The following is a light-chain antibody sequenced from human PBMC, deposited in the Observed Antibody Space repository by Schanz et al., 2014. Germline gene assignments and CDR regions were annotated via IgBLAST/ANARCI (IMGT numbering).Light chain of an antibody. V-gene: IGLV2-14*03. J-gene: IGLJ3*02. CDR3: CSYAGSSTLWV. CDR2: DVS. CDR1: SSDVGAYNY. Sequence: QSALTQPASVSGSPGQSITISCTGTSSDVGAYNYVSWYQQHPGKAPKLMVFDVSNRPPGASTRFSGSKSGNTASLIISGLQAEDEADYYCCSYAGSSTLWVFGGGTKLTVL.